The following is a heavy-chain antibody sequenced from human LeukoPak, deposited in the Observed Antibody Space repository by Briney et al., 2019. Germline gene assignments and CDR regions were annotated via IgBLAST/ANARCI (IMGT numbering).Heavy chain of an antibody. D-gene: IGHD6-19*01. Sequence: PGESLRLSCAASGFTFSSYSMNWVRQAPGKGLEWVSSISSSSSYIYYADSVKGRFTTSRDNAKNSLYLQMHSLRAEDTAVYYCAKAVRLPDFDYWGQGTLVTVSS. J-gene: IGHJ4*02. CDR2: ISSSSSYI. V-gene: IGHV3-21*04. CDR1: GFTFSSYS. CDR3: AKAVRLPDFDY.